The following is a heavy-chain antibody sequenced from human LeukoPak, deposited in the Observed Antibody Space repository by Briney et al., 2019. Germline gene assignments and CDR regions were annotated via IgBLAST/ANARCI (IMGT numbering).Heavy chain of an antibody. V-gene: IGHV3-23*01. CDR2: VTGSGGST. Sequence: SGGSLRLSCVASGFTFSNYAMSWVRQAAGKRLEWVSAVTGSGGSTHYADSVKGRFTISRDNSRNTLFLQMNSLRAEDTAIYYCAKWGDFDILTGYYVSDFWGQGTLVTVSS. D-gene: IGHD3-9*01. CDR3: AKWGDFDILTGYYVSDF. CDR1: GFTFSNYA. J-gene: IGHJ4*02.